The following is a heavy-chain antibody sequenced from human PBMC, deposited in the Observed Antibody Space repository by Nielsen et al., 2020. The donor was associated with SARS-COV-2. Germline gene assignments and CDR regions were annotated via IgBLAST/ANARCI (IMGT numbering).Heavy chain of an antibody. J-gene: IGHJ4*02. V-gene: IGHV1-18*04. D-gene: IGHD3-22*01. CDR3: ARQYYYDSSGYYYDLDY. Sequence: ASVKVSCKASGYTFTSYGISWVRQAPGQGLEWMGWISAYNGNTNYAQKFQGRVTMTRDTSTSTVYMELSSLRSEDTAVYYCARQYYYDSSGYYYDLDYWGQGTLVTVSS. CDR1: GYTFTSYG. CDR2: ISAYNGNT.